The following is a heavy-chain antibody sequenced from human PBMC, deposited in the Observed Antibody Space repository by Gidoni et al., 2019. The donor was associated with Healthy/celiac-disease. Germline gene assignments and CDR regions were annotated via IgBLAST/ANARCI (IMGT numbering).Heavy chain of an antibody. CDR3: ARSLELRWFGMDV. J-gene: IGHJ6*02. V-gene: IGHV4-34*01. D-gene: IGHD1-7*01. Sequence: QVQLQQWGAGLLKPSETLSLTCAVYGGSFSGYYWSWIRQPPGKGLEWIGEINHSGSTNYNPSLKSRVTISVDTSKNQFSLKLSSVTAADTAVYYCARSLELRWFGMDVWGQGTTVTVSS. CDR2: INHSGST. CDR1: GGSFSGYY.